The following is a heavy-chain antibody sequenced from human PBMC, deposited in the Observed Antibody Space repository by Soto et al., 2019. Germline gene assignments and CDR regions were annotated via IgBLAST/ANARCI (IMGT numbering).Heavy chain of an antibody. CDR1: GFAFSTYG. D-gene: IGHD1-26*01. J-gene: IGHJ4*02. V-gene: IGHV3-33*01. CDR3: ARAVGPFDY. CDR2: IWYDGGNK. Sequence: QVQLVESGGGVVQPGRSLRLSCAASGFAFSTYGMHWVRQAPGKGLEWVAVIWYDGGNKYYSDSVKGRFTISRDNSKNTLYLQMNNLRAEDTAVYYCARAVGPFDYWGQGTLVTVSS.